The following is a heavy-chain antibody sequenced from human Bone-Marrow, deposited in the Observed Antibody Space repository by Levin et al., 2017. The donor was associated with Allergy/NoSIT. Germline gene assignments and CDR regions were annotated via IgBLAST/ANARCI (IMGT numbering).Heavy chain of an antibody. CDR1: GDTFSSHS. CDR3: ARVFGHDVLTGHYLGYYYLDV. Sequence: KISCKASGDTFSSHSITWVRQAPGQGLEWMGGIIPMFGTANYAQKFQGRVTITADKSTTTFYMELRSLRFEDTAVYYCARVFGHDVLTGHYLGYYYLDVWGTGTTVTVSS. J-gene: IGHJ6*03. CDR2: IIPMFGTA. D-gene: IGHD3-9*01. V-gene: IGHV1-69*06.